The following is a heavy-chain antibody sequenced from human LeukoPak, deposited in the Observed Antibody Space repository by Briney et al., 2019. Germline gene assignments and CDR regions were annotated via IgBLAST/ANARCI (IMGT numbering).Heavy chain of an antibody. CDR2: ISYDGSNK. Sequence: GGSLRLSCAASGFTFSNYAIHWVRQAPGKGLEWVAIISYDGSNKHYADSVTGRFTISRDNSKNTLYLQMNTLRAEDTAVYYCASPPDPYYYDSSGRYYLDYWGQGTLVTVSS. CDR1: GFTFSNYA. CDR3: ASPPDPYYYDSSGRYYLDY. J-gene: IGHJ4*02. V-gene: IGHV3-30*14. D-gene: IGHD3-22*01.